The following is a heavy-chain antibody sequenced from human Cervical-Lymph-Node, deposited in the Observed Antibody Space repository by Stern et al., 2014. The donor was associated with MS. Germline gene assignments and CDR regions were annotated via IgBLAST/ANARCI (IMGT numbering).Heavy chain of an antibody. CDR3: ASVGVPDY. Sequence: VQLVESGGGLVKPGRSLRLSCAASGFTFDDYAMHWVRQAPGKGLEWVSGISWKSSSIGYADSVKGRFTISRDNAKNSLYLQMNSLRAEDTALYYCASVGVPDYWGQGTLVTVSS. CDR1: GFTFDDYA. CDR2: ISWKSSSI. J-gene: IGHJ4*02. V-gene: IGHV3-9*01. D-gene: IGHD3-3*01.